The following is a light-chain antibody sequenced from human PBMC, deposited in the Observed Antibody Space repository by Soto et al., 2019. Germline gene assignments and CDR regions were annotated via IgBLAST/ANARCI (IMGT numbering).Light chain of an antibody. CDR1: SNDVGSYNL. J-gene: IGLJ2*01. Sequence: QSALTQPASVTGSPGKSITMSCTGASNDVGSYNLVSWYQHHPGKVHKLLIYEVNQRPSGVSNRFSSSKSGNTASLTISGLQAETEADYYCCSYAGSGLGVFGGWTKVTVL. CDR2: EVN. V-gene: IGLV2-23*02. CDR3: CSYAGSGLGV.